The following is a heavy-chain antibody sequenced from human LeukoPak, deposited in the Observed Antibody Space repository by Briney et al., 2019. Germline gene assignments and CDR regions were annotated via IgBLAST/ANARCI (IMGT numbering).Heavy chain of an antibody. CDR2: ISSSSSYI. CDR3: ARTYCSGGSCYSNIDY. Sequence: GGSLTLSCPPSGFTFISYSITWVRKPPGKGREGFSSISSSSSYIYYADSVTGRFTISRDNAKNSLYLQMNSLRAEDTAVYYCARTYCSGGSCYSNIDYWGQGTLVTVSS. V-gene: IGHV3-21*01. D-gene: IGHD2-15*01. CDR1: GFTFISYS. J-gene: IGHJ4*02.